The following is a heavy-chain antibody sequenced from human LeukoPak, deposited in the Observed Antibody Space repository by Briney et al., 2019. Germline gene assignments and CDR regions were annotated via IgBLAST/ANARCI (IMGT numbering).Heavy chain of an antibody. V-gene: IGHV7-4-1*02. Sequence: ASVKVSCKASGYTFTSYGISWVRQAPGQGLEWMGWINTNTGNPTYAQGFTGRFVFSLDTSVSTAYLQISSLKAEDTAVYYCARDGIAGDFDYWGQGTLVTVSS. J-gene: IGHJ4*02. CDR3: ARDGIAGDFDY. D-gene: IGHD6-13*01. CDR1: GYTFTSYG. CDR2: INTNTGNP.